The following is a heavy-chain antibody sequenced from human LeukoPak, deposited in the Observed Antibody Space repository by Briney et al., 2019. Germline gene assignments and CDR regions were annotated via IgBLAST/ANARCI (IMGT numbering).Heavy chain of an antibody. V-gene: IGHV1-46*03. D-gene: IGHD1-26*01. CDR1: GYTFTSYD. Sequence: ASVKVSCKASGYTFTSYDMHWVRQAPGQGHEWMGIINPSGGSTSYAQKFQGRVTMTRDTSTSTVYMELSSLRSEDTAVYYCATTTASYYFDYWGQGTPVTVSS. J-gene: IGHJ4*02. CDR3: ATTTASYYFDY. CDR2: INPSGGST.